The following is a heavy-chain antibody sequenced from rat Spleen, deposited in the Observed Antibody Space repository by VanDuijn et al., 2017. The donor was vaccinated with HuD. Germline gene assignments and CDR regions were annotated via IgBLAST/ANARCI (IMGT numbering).Heavy chain of an antibody. CDR2: ISYDGTAT. Sequence: EVQLVESGGGLVQPGRSLKLSCAASGFTFSDYGMAWVRQTPEKGLEWVATISYDGTATYYRDSVKGRFTLSRDNAKSTLYLQMGSLRSEDTATYYCTTDTFYDGTYYPGGFDYWGQGVMVTVSS. CDR3: TTDTFYDGTYYPGGFDY. J-gene: IGHJ2*01. D-gene: IGHD1-12*02. V-gene: IGHV5S10*01. CDR1: GFTFSDYG.